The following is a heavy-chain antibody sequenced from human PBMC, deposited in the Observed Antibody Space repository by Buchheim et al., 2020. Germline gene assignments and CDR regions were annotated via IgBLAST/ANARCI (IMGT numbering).Heavy chain of an antibody. CDR2: IKSKSDGGTT. V-gene: IGHV3-15*01. CDR3: NTGLRVATTGY. J-gene: IGHJ4*02. D-gene: IGHD5-12*01. CDR1: GFTFTNAW. Sequence: EVQLVASGGGLVKPGGSLRLSCAASGFTFTNAWMSWVRQVPGKGLEWVGRIKSKSDGGTTDYAAPVKGRFYILRDDSKNKLFLQMDSLKSEDTAVYYCNTGLRVATTGYWGQGTL.